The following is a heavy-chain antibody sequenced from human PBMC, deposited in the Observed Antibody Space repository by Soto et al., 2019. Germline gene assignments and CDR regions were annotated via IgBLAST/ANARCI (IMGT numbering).Heavy chain of an antibody. V-gene: IGHV1-2*02. CDR3: ARAREDSSGWFDH. J-gene: IGHJ5*02. CDR1: GYIFSGNY. CDR2: INAKNGAT. D-gene: IGHD6-19*01. Sequence: QVQLVQSGAEVRKPGASVKVSCKASGYIFSGNYLHWVRRAPGQGLEWMAWINAKNGATNYAQKFRGRATVTRDTSIRTTYLELSGLTSDDTAVYYCARAREDSSGWFDHWGQGTQVTVSP.